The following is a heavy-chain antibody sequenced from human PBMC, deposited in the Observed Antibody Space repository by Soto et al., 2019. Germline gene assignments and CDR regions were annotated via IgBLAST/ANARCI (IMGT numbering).Heavy chain of an antibody. CDR2: IHYSGST. Sequence: PSETLSLTCTVSGGSISNYYWSWIRQPPGKELEWNGYIHYSGSTKYNPSIKSRVTISADTSKNQFSLKLSSVTAADAAVYYCARGHYDFWSGYFATIDYWGQGTLVTVSS. CDR3: ARGHYDFWSGYFATIDY. V-gene: IGHV4-59*08. J-gene: IGHJ4*02. D-gene: IGHD3-3*01. CDR1: GGSISNYY.